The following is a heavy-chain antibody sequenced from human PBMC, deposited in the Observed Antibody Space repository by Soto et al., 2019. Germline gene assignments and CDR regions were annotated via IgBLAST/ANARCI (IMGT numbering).Heavy chain of an antibody. J-gene: IGHJ4*02. Sequence: SGPTLVNPTQTLTLTCTFSGFSLSTSGMRVSWIRQPPGKALEWLARIDWDDDKFYNTSLKTRLTITKDSSKNQVVLTMTNMDPVDTATYYCARMFHCSGGTCPFDYWGQGALVTSPQ. CDR2: IDWDDDK. V-gene: IGHV2-70*04. D-gene: IGHD2-15*01. CDR1: GFSLSTSGMR. CDR3: ARMFHCSGGTCPFDY.